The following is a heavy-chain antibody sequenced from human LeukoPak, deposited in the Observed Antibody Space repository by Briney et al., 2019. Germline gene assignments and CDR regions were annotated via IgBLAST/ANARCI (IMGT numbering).Heavy chain of an antibody. CDR1: GGSISSSSYS. CDR2: IYYSGTT. D-gene: IGHD3-22*01. CDR3: ARISYYYDSSGHPGYFDQ. Sequence: PSETLSLTCTVSGGSISSSSYSWGWIRQPPGKGLEWIGSIYYSGTTYYNPSLKSRVTISVDTSKNQFSLKLSSVTAADTAVYYCARISYYYDSSGHPGYFDQWGQGTLVTVSS. J-gene: IGHJ4*02. V-gene: IGHV4-39*07.